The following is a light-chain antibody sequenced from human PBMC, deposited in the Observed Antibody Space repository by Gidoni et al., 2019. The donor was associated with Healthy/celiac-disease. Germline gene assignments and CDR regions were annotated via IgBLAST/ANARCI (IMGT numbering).Light chain of an antibody. V-gene: IGLV3-19*01. Sequence: SSELPQDPAVSVALGQTVRITCQGDSLRSYYASWYQQKPGQAPVLVIYGKNNRPSGIPDRFSGSSSGNTASLTITGAQAEDEADYYGNSRDSSGNHLDVVFGGGTKLTVL. J-gene: IGLJ2*01. CDR1: SLRSYY. CDR2: GKN. CDR3: NSRDSSGNHLDVV.